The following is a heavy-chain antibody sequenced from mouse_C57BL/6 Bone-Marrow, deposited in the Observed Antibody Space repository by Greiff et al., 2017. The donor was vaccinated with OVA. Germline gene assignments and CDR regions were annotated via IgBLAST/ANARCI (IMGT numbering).Heavy chain of an antibody. CDR3: ARFCYYAMDY. J-gene: IGHJ4*01. CDR2: INPNSGGT. V-gene: IGHV1-26*01. Sequence: VQLQQSGPELVKPGASVKISCKASGYTFTDYYMNWVKQSHGKSLEWIGDINPNSGGTSYNQKFKGKATLTVDKSSSTAYMELRSLTSEDSAVYYCARFCYYAMDYWGQGTSVTVSS. CDR1: GYTFTDYY.